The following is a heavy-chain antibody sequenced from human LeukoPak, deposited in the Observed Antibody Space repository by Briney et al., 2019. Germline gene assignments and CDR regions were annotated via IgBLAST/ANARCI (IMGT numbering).Heavy chain of an antibody. V-gene: IGHV3-30*02. D-gene: IGHD1-1*01. CDR2: IRSDGSIK. J-gene: IGHJ6*03. Sequence: PGGSLRLSCAASGFTFSSYGMYWVRQAPGKGLEWVAFIRSDGSIKYYGDSVKGRFTISRDNSKNTLYLQMNSLTPEDTAVYYCAKDKYDEVYSYYLDVWGKGTTVTVSS. CDR3: AKDKYDEVYSYYLDV. CDR1: GFTFSSYG.